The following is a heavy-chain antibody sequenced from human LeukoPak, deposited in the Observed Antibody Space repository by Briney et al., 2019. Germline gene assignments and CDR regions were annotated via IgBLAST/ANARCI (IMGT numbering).Heavy chain of an antibody. V-gene: IGHV4-34*01. CDR1: GDSFSDYN. CDR2: INHSGST. D-gene: IGHD3-10*01. CDR3: ARRPRGVIIKTWFDS. J-gene: IGHJ5*01. Sequence: SETLSLTCAAYGDSFSDYNWSWIRQPPGKGLEWIGEINHSGSTNYKPSLKSRVTISLDMSKNQFSLNLSSVTAADTAVYYCARRPRGVIIKTWFDSWGQGTLVTVSS.